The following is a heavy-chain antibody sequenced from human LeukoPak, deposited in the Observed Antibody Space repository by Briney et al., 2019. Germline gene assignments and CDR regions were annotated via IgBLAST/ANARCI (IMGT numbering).Heavy chain of an antibody. J-gene: IGHJ4*02. V-gene: IGHV3-30*04. Sequence: PGTSLRLSCAVSGFTFNNYAMHWVRQAPGKGLDWVAVISDDGSDENYGDPVKGRFTISRDNAKNSLYLQMNSLRAEDTAVYYCARDRLRYFDWSYWGQGTLVTVSS. CDR2: ISDDGSDE. D-gene: IGHD3-9*01. CDR3: ARDRLRYFDWSY. CDR1: GFTFNNYA.